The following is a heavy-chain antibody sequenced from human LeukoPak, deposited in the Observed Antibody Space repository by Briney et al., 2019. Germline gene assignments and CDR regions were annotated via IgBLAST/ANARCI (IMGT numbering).Heavy chain of an antibody. Sequence: SETLSLTCTVSGGSISSGGYFWSWIRQHPGKGLEWIGYIYYSGSTYYNPSLKSRVTISVDTSKNQFSLKLSSVTAADTAVYYCARDSGHLDAFDIWGQGTMVTVSS. J-gene: IGHJ3*02. D-gene: IGHD5-12*01. CDR2: IYYSGST. V-gene: IGHV4-31*03. CDR1: GGSISSGGYF. CDR3: ARDSGHLDAFDI.